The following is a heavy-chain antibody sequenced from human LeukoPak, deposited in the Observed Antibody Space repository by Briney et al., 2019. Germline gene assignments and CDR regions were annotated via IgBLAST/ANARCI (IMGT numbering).Heavy chain of an antibody. CDR1: GFSFNSYS. CDR3: ARGGSSWYYFDY. CDR2: ISSSSSYI. D-gene: IGHD6-13*01. V-gene: IGHV3-21*01. J-gene: IGHJ4*02. Sequence: GGSLRLSCAASGFSFNSYSMNWVRQAPGKGLEWVSFISSSSSYIYYADSVKGRFTISRDNAKNSLYLQMNSLRAEDTAVYYCARGGSSWYYFDYWGQGTLVTVSS.